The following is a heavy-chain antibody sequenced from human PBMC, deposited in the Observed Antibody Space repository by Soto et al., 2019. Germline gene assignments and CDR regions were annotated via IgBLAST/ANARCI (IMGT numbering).Heavy chain of an antibody. CDR3: VRDWSTFWGMDV. V-gene: IGHV3-7*01. Sequence: GGSLRLSCAASGFTFSTYWMNWARQAPGKGLEWVANIKQDGSEKYYVDSVKGRFAISRDNAKDSLFLQMNNLRAEDTAVYYCVRDWSTFWGMDVWGQGTTVTVSS. CDR2: IKQDGSEK. J-gene: IGHJ6*02. CDR1: GFTFSTYW.